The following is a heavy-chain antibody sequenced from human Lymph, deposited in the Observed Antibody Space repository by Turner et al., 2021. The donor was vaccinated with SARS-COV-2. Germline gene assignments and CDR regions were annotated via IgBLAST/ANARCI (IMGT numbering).Heavy chain of an antibody. CDR2: ISWNSGAI. Sequence: EVQLVESGGGLVQSGRSLRLSCVASGFTFDDYGMHWGRQAPGKGLEWVSGISWNSGAIGYADSLKGRFTISRDNAKNSLYLQMNSLRAEDTALYYCAKGRGSYRAPFDYWGQGTQVTVSS. CDR1: GFTFDDYG. CDR3: AKGRGSYRAPFDY. V-gene: IGHV3-9*01. J-gene: IGHJ4*02. D-gene: IGHD3-16*01.